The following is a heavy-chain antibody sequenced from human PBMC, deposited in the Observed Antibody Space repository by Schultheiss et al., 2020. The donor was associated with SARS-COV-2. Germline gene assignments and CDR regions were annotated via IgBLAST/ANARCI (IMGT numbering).Heavy chain of an antibody. CDR1: GFTFSSYA. CDR3: AKGGHSSPNAGPGGY. J-gene: IGHJ4*02. Sequence: GGSLRLSCAASGFTFSSYAMHWVRQAPGKGLEWVSYISSSSSTIYYADSVKGRFTISRDNSKNTLYLQMNSLRAEDTAVYYCAKGGHSSPNAGPGGYWGQGTLVTVSS. D-gene: IGHD6-13*01. V-gene: IGHV3-48*01. CDR2: ISSSSSTI.